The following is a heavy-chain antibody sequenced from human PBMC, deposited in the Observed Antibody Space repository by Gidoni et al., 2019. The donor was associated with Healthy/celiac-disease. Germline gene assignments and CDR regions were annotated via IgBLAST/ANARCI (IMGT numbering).Heavy chain of an antibody. CDR1: GGSISSYY. V-gene: IGHV4-59*08. CDR2: IYYSGST. Sequence: QVQLQESGPGLVKPSETLSLTCTVSGGSISSYYWSWIRQPPGKGLEWIGYIYYSGSTNYNPSLKSRVTISVDTSKNQFSLKLSSVTAADTAVYYCARSEWLLKRIDYWGQGTLVTVSS. J-gene: IGHJ4*02. D-gene: IGHD3-3*01. CDR3: ARSEWLLKRIDY.